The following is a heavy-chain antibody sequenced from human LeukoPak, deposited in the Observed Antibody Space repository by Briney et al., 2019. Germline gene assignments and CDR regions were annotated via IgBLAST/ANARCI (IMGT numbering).Heavy chain of an antibody. V-gene: IGHV3-48*03. CDR1: GFTFSSYE. Sequence: TGGSLRLSCAASGFTFSSYEMNWVRQAPGKGLEWVSYISSSGSTIYYADSVKGRFTISRDNAKNSLYLQMNSLRAEDTAVYYCARGDLRGYDSLDYFDYWGQGTLVTVSS. D-gene: IGHD5-12*01. J-gene: IGHJ4*02. CDR2: ISSSGSTI. CDR3: ARGDLRGYDSLDYFDY.